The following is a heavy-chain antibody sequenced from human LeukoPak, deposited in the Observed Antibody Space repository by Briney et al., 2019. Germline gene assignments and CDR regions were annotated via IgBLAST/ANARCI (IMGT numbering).Heavy chain of an antibody. V-gene: IGHV1-69*13. CDR2: IIPIFGTA. CDR3: ASSSSYPQGSFY. D-gene: IGHD6-13*01. CDR1: GGTFSSYA. J-gene: IGHJ4*02. Sequence: SVKVSCKASGGTFSSYAISWVRQAPGQGLEWMGGIIPIFGTANYAQKFQGRVTITADESTSTAYMELSSLRSEDTAVYYCASSSSYPQGSFYWGQGTLVTVSS.